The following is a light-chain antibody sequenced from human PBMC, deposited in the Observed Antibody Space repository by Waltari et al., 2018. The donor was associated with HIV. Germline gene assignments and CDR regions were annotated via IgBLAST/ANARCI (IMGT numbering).Light chain of an antibody. CDR1: SSDVGGYNY. CDR2: GVS. J-gene: IGLJ2*01. V-gene: IGLV2-14*03. Sequence: QSALTQPASVSGSPGQSITISCTGTSSDVGGYNYVSWYQQHPGKAPKLLISGVSNRPSGISNRFSGSKSGNTASLTISGLQTEDEANYYCSSYTTSTTPVVFGGGTKLTVL. CDR3: SSYTTSTTPVV.